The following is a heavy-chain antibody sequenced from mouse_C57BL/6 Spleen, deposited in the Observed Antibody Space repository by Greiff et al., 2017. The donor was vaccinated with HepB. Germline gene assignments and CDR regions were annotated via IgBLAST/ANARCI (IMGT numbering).Heavy chain of an antibody. CDR2: IHPNSGST. J-gene: IGHJ4*01. D-gene: IGHD1-1*01. Sequence: QVQLQQPGAELVKPGASVKLSCKASGYTFTSYWMHWVKQRPGQGLEWIGMIHPNSGSTNYNEKFKSKATLTVDKSSSTAYMQLSSLTSEDAAVYYCARPDFFITTVVAHYYAMDYWGQGTSVTVSS. CDR3: ARPDFFITTVVAHYYAMDY. V-gene: IGHV1-64*01. CDR1: GYTFTSYW.